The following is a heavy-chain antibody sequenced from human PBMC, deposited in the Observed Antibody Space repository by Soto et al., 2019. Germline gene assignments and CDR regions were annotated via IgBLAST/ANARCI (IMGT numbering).Heavy chain of an antibody. J-gene: IGHJ4*02. Sequence: GGSLRLSCAASGFTFSSYAMSWVRQAPGKGLEWVSAISGSGGSTYYADSVKGRFTISRGNSKNTLYLQMNSLRAEDTAVYYCAKCYGSGSYYANWGQGTLVTVSS. D-gene: IGHD3-10*01. V-gene: IGHV3-23*01. CDR1: GFTFSSYA. CDR2: ISGSGGST. CDR3: AKCYGSGSYYAN.